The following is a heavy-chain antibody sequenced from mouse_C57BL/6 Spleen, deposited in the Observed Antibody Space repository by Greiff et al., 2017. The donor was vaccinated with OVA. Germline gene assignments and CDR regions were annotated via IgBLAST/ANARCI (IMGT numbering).Heavy chain of an antibody. Sequence: QVQLQQSGAELVRPGTSVKVSCKASGYAFTNYLIEWVKQRPGQGLEWIGVINPGSGGTNYNEKFKGKATLTADKSSSTAYMQLSSLTSEDSAVYFCARGGLLRRDYWGKGTTLTVSS. J-gene: IGHJ2*01. CDR1: GYAFTNYL. D-gene: IGHD2-3*01. CDR3: ARGGLLRRDY. CDR2: INPGSGGT. V-gene: IGHV1-54*01.